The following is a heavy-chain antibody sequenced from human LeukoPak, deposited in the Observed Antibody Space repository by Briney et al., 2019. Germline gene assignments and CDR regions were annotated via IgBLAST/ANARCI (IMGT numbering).Heavy chain of an antibody. CDR1: GFTVSSNY. Sequence: GGSLRLSCAASGFTVSSNYMSWVRQAPGKGLEWVSVIYSGGSTYYADSVKGRFTISRDNPENTLYLQLNSLRPDDTGVYYCARVRVILTTIASFSYWGLGTLVTVSS. CDR3: ARVRVILTTIASFSY. J-gene: IGHJ4*02. D-gene: IGHD3-9*01. V-gene: IGHV3-53*05. CDR2: IYSGGST.